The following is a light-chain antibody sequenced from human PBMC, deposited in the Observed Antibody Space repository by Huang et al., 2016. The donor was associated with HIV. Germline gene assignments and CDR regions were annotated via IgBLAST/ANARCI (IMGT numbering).Light chain of an antibody. CDR3: QQGYSALIT. Sequence: DILLTQSPSSLSASVGDRVTITCRASQNINTYLNWYQQKPGKAPNLLIHSASTLQTGVASRLSGSGSGTDFTLTVNSLQPEDSATYYCQQGYSALITFGQGTRL. V-gene: IGKV1-39*01. CDR2: SAS. CDR1: QNINTY. J-gene: IGKJ5*01.